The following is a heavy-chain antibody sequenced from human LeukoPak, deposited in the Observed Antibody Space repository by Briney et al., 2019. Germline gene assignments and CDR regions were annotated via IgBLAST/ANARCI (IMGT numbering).Heavy chain of an antibody. V-gene: IGHV3-21*01. CDR3: ARGHTAVTRHLDF. Sequence: GGSLRLSCEASGFTFTTYSMTWVRQAPGKGLEWVSIISSGSSAIFSADALKGRFTISRDDAKNLLYLDMNSLRAEDTAVYYCARGHTAVTRHLDFWGQGTLVTVSS. D-gene: IGHD4-17*01. CDR2: ISSGSSAI. J-gene: IGHJ4*02. CDR1: GFTFTTYS.